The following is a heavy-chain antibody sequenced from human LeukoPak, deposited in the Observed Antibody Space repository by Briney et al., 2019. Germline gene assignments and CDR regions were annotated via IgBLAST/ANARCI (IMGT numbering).Heavy chain of an antibody. V-gene: IGHV4-34*01. J-gene: IGHJ5*02. Sequence: PSETLSLTCAVYGGSFSGYYWSWIRQPPGKGLEWIGEINHSGSTNYNPSLKSRVTISVDKSKNQFSLKLSSVTAADTAVYYCARSGEGEQQLVHGNWFDPWGQGTLVTVSS. CDR3: ARSGEGEQQLVHGNWFDP. D-gene: IGHD6-13*01. CDR1: GGSFSGYY. CDR2: INHSGST.